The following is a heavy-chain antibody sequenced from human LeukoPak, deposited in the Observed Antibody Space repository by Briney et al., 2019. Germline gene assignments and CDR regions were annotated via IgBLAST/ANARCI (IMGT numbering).Heavy chain of an antibody. CDR2: ISGSGGSI. V-gene: IGHV3-23*01. CDR1: GFTFSSYV. D-gene: IGHD6-19*01. Sequence: GGSLRLSCAASGFTFSSYVMSWVRQAPGKGLEWVSAISGSGGSIYYADSVKGRSTISRDNSKDTLYLQMNSLRAEDTAVYYCAKGYSCGWYDADFDSWGQGTLVTVSS. CDR3: AKGYSCGWYDADFDS. J-gene: IGHJ4*02.